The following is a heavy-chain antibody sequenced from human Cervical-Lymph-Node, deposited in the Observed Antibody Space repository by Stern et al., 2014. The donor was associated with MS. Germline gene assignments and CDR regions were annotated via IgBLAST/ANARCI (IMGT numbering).Heavy chain of an antibody. V-gene: IGHV4-59*01. CDR1: GCSISSYY. J-gene: IGHJ5*02. Sequence: VQLLESGPGLVKPSETLSLTCTVSGCSISSYYWSWIRPPPGKGLEWIGYIYYSGCTKYNPPPQRRLTLSVNTSTTLLSLRSSSVTAADAAVYYCARGAGWFDPWGQGTLVTVSS. CDR2: IYYSGCT. D-gene: IGHD3-10*01. CDR3: ARGAGWFDP.